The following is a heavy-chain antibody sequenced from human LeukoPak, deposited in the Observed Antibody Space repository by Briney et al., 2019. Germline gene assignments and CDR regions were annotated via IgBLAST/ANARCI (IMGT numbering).Heavy chain of an antibody. Sequence: SVKVSCKASGGTFSSYAISWVRQAPGQGLEWMGGIIPIFGTANYAQKFQGRVTMTRDTSTSTVYMELSSLRSEDTAVYYCARAAGDYGSGNDGAFDIWGQGTMVTVSS. J-gene: IGHJ3*02. V-gene: IGHV1-69*05. CDR1: GGTFSSYA. CDR3: ARAAGDYGSGNDGAFDI. CDR2: IIPIFGTA. D-gene: IGHD3-10*01.